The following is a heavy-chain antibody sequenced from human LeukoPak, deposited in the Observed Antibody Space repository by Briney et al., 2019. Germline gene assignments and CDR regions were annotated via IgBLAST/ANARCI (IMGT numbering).Heavy chain of an antibody. CDR2: IIPIFGTA. J-gene: IGHJ5*02. D-gene: IGHD2-2*01. V-gene: IGHV1-69*05. Sequence: SVKVSCKASGGTFSSYAISWVRQAPGQGLEWMGRIIPIFGTANYAQKFQGRVTINTDESTSTAYMELSSLRSEDTAVYYCARTDIVVVPAAMGNWFDPWGQGTLVTVSS. CDR1: GGTFSSYA. CDR3: ARTDIVVVPAAMGNWFDP.